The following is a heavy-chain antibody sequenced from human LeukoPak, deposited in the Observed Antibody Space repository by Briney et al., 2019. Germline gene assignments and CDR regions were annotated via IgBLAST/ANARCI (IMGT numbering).Heavy chain of an antibody. CDR2: IHNSRGT. J-gene: IGHJ5*02. D-gene: IGHD4-23*01. V-gene: IGHV4-31*03. CDR1: GGSITSDIFY. CDR3: GKVGGDSNS. Sequence: SETLSLTCTVSGGSITSDIFYWNWIRQHPGKGLEWIGSIHNSRGTSYNPSLESRLTISVDTSENQFFLKMSYVTAADTAMYYCGKVGGDSNSWGQGTLVTVSS.